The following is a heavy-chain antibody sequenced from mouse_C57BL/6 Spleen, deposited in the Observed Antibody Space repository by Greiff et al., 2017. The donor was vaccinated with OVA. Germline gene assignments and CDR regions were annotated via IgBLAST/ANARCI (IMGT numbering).Heavy chain of an antibody. CDR3: ASDSRDYYAMDY. D-gene: IGHD1-1*01. V-gene: IGHV3-1*01. CDR2: ISYSGST. Sequence: EVQRVESGPGMVKPSQSLSLTCTVTGYSITSGYDWHWIRHFPGNKLEWMGYISYSGSTNYNPSLKSRISITHDTSKNHFFLKLNSVTTEDTATYYCASDSRDYYAMDYWGQGTSVTVSS. J-gene: IGHJ4*01. CDR1: GYSITSGYD.